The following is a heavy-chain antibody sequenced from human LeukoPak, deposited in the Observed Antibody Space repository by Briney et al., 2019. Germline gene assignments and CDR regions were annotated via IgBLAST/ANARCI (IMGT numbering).Heavy chain of an antibody. V-gene: IGHV3-21*01. Sequence: GGSLRLSCAASEFTFSSYSMNWVRQAPGKGLEWVSSISSSSSYIYYADSVKGRFTISRDNAKNSLYLQMNSLRAEDTAVYYCARGPWYYDSSGYFDYWGQGTLVTVSS. J-gene: IGHJ4*02. D-gene: IGHD3-22*01. CDR2: ISSSSSYI. CDR3: ARGPWYYDSSGYFDY. CDR1: EFTFSSYS.